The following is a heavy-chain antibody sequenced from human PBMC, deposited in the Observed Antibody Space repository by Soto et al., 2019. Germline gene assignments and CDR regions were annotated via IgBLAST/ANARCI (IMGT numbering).Heavy chain of an antibody. CDR2: INPNRGVT. J-gene: IGHJ5*02. V-gene: IGHV1-2*02. CDR3: ARDADYVWGSYRRPRAGCFDP. Sequence: XSVKVCCRASGWTFPRCYMHWVRQAAGQGLEWMGWINPNRGVTNYAQNFQGRVTMTRDTSISTAYMELSRLRSDDTAVYYCARDADYVWGSYRRPRAGCFDPWGQGTLGTVSS. CDR1: GWTFPRCY. D-gene: IGHD3-16*02.